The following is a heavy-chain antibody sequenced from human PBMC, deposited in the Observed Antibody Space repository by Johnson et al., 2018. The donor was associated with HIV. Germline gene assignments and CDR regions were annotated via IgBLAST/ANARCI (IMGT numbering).Heavy chain of an antibody. CDR3: LLLSADGFNI. V-gene: IGHV3-30*02. CDR2: IHYDGSNK. CDR1: GFTFSTYG. D-gene: IGHD3-16*02. Sequence: VQLVESGGGVVQPGGSLKLSCAASGFTFSTYGINWVRQAPGKGLEWVAFIHYDGSNKYYADSVRGRFTISRDNSKNTLYLQMNSLRAEDTAVYYVLLLSADGFNIWGKGTMVTVSS. J-gene: IGHJ3*02.